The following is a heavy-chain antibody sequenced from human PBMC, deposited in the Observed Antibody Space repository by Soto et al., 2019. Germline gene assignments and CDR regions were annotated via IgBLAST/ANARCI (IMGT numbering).Heavy chain of an antibody. CDR2: VSHDGRNT. CDR3: AKGGRQWLVTSDFNY. Sequence: VQLVESGGGVVQPGRSLRLSCAASGFTFSDYAMHWVRQAPGKGLEWVAVVSHDGRNTHYADSVKGRFTIPRDSSKNTVSLEMTSRRAEDTAVYYCAKGGRQWLVTSDFNYWGQGALVTVSS. CDR1: GFTFSDYA. D-gene: IGHD6-19*01. J-gene: IGHJ4*02. V-gene: IGHV3-30*18.